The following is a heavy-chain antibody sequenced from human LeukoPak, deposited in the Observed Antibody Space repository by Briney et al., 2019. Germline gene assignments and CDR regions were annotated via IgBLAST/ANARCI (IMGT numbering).Heavy chain of an antibody. J-gene: IGHJ4*02. CDR3: PRSVVPAAHFDY. CDR1: GFTFSSYA. Sequence: GGSLRLSCAASGFTFSSYAMQWVRQAPGKGLEWVAVISYDGSNKYYADSVKGRFTISRDNSKNTLYLQVNSLRPEDTAVYYCPRSVVPAAHFDYWGQGTLVTVSS. CDR2: ISYDGSNK. D-gene: IGHD2-2*01. V-gene: IGHV3-30*04.